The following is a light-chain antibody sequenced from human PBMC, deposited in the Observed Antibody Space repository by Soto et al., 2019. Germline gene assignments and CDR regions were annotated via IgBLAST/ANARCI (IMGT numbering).Light chain of an antibody. CDR2: EAS. J-gene: IGLJ1*01. CDR1: SSDVVSYNL. V-gene: IGLV2-23*01. CDR3: FSYAGNSLNYV. Sequence: QSVLTQPASVSGPPGQSITISCTGPSSDVVSYNLVSWYQQHPGKAPKLMIYEASKRPSGISNRFSGSKSGNAASLTISGLQAEDEADYYCFSYAGNSLNYVFGTGTKVTVL.